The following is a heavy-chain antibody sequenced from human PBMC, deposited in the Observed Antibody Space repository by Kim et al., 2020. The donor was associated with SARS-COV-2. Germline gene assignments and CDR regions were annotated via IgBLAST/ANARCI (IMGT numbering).Heavy chain of an antibody. V-gene: IGHV3-43*01. CDR2: ISWDGGTT. CDR3: AKGGRGWIYGMDV. Sequence: GGSLRLSCAASGFTFDDYTMHWVRQAPGKGLEWVSLISWDGGTTYYADSVKGRFTISRDNSKNSLYLQMNSLRTEDTALYYCAKGGRGWIYGMDVWGQGTTVTVSS. CDR1: GFTFDDYT. D-gene: IGHD5-12*01. J-gene: IGHJ6*02.